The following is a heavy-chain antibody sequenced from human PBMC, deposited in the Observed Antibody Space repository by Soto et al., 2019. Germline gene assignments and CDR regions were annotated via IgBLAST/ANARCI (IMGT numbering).Heavy chain of an antibody. CDR3: AIDGGRHSGGIDY. CDR2: IIPIFGTA. J-gene: IGHJ4*02. Sequence: QVQLVQSGAEVKKPGSSVKVSCKASGGTFSSYSINWVRQAPGQGLEWMGEIIPIFGTAPYAQKFQGRVTITADESTSTAYMELSSLRSDDTAVYYCAIDGGRHSGGIDYWCQGTLVTVSS. CDR1: GGTFSSYS. D-gene: IGHD1-26*01. V-gene: IGHV1-69*01.